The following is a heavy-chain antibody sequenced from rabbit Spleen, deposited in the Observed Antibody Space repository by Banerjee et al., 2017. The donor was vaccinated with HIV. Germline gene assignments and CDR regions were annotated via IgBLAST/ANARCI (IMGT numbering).Heavy chain of an antibody. D-gene: IGHD6-1*01. Sequence: QELLVESGGGLVKPDGSLTLTCKVSGFSFSDREVMCWFCQAPGKGLEWITCINAYTANPVIATWAKGRFAISRHSSTTVTLQMHSLTAADTATYFCARDDSYVYSYGYVNLWSHGTLVTVS. J-gene: IGHJ4*01. CDR3: ARDDSYVYSYGYVNL. CDR2: INAYTANP. CDR1: GFSFSDREV. V-gene: IGHV1S45*01.